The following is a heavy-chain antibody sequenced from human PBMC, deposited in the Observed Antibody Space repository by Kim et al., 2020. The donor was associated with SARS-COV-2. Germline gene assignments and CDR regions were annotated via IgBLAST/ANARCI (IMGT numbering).Heavy chain of an antibody. CDR3: ARDYFTSGRL. D-gene: IGHD3-10*01. V-gene: IGHV4-4*07. J-gene: IGHJ4*02. Sequence: GSTNYNPSLNRRVTMSLDTSENQFSLRLTSVTTADTAIYYCARDYFTSGRLWGLGLPVTVSS. CDR2: GST.